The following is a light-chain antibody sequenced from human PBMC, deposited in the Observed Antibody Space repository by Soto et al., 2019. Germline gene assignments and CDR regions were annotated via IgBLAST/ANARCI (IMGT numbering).Light chain of an antibody. CDR3: QKYNSAL. J-gene: IGKJ3*01. CDR2: APS. CDR1: QGISNY. V-gene: IGKV1-27*01. Sequence: DIPMTQSPSSLSASVGDRVTITCRASQGISNYLAWYQQKPGKVPKLLIYAPSTLQSGVPSRFSCSGSGTDFTLTISSLQPEDVATYYCQKYNSALFGPGTKVDIK.